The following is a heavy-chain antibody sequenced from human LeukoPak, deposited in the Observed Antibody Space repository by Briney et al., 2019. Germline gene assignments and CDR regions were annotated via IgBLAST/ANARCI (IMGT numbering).Heavy chain of an antibody. D-gene: IGHD6-13*01. CDR2: IYYSGST. V-gene: IGHV4-39*07. CDR1: GGSISSSSYY. Sequence: SETLSLTCTVSGGSISSSSYYWGWIRQPPGKGLEWIGSIYYSGSTYYNPSLKSRVTISVDTSKNQFSLKLSSVTAADTAVYYCARVANSWSTNLFDYWGQGTLVTVSS. CDR3: ARVANSWSTNLFDY. J-gene: IGHJ4*02.